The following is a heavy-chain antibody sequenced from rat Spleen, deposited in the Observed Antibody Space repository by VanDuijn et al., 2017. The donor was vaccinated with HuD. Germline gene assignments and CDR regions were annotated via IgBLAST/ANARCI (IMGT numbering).Heavy chain of an antibody. CDR1: GFSLSSYN. J-gene: IGHJ4*01. Sequence: QVQLKESGPGLVQPSQTLSLTCTVSGFSLSSYNVHWVRQPPGKGLEWMGVIWGDGSTDYNSALKSRLTISRDTSKSQVVLKMNSLQTEDTAMYFCARTGYYDGSFDYVMDPWGQGASVTVSS. CDR3: ARTGYYDGSFDYVMDP. CDR2: IWGDGST. V-gene: IGHV2-1*01. D-gene: IGHD1-12*02.